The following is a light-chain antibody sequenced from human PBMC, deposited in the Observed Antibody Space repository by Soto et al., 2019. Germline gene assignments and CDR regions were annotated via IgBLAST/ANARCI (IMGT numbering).Light chain of an antibody. CDR1: SGHSSYA. CDR3: QTWGAGSP. Sequence: QTVVTQSPSASASLGASVKLTCTLSSGHSSYAIAWHQQQPEKSPRYLMKLNSDGSHSKGDGIPDRFSGSSSGAERYLTISSLQSEDEADYNCQTWGAGSPFGGGTKLTVL. J-gene: IGLJ2*01. CDR2: LNSDGSH. V-gene: IGLV4-69*01.